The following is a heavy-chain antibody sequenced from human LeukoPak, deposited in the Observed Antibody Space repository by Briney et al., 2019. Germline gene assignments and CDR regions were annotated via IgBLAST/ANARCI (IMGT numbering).Heavy chain of an antibody. V-gene: IGHV4-39*07. J-gene: IGHJ5*02. CDR3: ARGHPTVTPFDP. D-gene: IGHD4-17*01. Sequence: SETLSLTCTVSGGSISSSSYYWGWIRQPPGKGLEWIGSIYYSGSTYYNPSLKSRVIISVDTSKNQFSLELSSLTAADTAVYYCARGHPTVTPFDPWGQGTLVTVSS. CDR1: GGSISSSSYY. CDR2: IYYSGST.